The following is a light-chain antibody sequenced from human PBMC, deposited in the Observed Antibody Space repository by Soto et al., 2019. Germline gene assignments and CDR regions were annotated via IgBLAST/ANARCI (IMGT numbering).Light chain of an antibody. CDR3: QQYGSSPLT. J-gene: IGKJ4*01. V-gene: IGKV3-20*01. Sequence: EIVFTQSPGTLSLSPGERATLSCRASQSVSSTYLAWYQQKPGQAPRLLIYGASSRATAIPDRFSVSGSGTDFTLTINRXEPEDFAVYFCQQYGSSPLTFGGGTKVDIK. CDR1: QSVSSTY. CDR2: GAS.